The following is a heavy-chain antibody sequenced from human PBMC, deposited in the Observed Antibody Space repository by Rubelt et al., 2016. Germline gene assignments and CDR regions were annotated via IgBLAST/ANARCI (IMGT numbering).Heavy chain of an antibody. D-gene: IGHD5-18*01. V-gene: IGHV4-31*03. J-gene: IGHJ4*02. CDR1: GGSISSGGYY. CDR3: ARAWADTAMVTSAYCDY. Sequence: QLQESGPGLVKPSQTLSLTCTVSGGSISSGGYYWSWIRQHPGKGLEWIGYIYYSGSTNYNPSRNSRVTIAVDTSKNQFSLKLSSVTAADTAVYYCARAWADTAMVTSAYCDYWGQGTLVTVSS. CDR2: IYYSGST.